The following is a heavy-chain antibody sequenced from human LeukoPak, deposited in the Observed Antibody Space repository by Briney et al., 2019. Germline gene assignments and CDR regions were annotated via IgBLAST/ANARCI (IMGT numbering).Heavy chain of an antibody. D-gene: IGHD3-3*01. CDR3: ARVRGYDFWSGYFDY. CDR2: ISSSGSTI. Sequence: GGSLRLSCAASGSTFSDYYMSWIRQAPGKGLEWVSYISSSGSTIYYADSVKGRFTISRDNAKNSLYLQMNSLRAEDTAVYYCARVRGYDFWSGYFDYWGQGTLVTVSS. J-gene: IGHJ4*02. V-gene: IGHV3-11*01. CDR1: GSTFSDYY.